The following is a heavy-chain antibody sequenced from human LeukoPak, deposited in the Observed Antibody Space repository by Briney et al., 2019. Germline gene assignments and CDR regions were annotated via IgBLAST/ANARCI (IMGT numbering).Heavy chain of an antibody. Sequence: GGSLRLPCAASGFTFSSYSMNWVRQAPGKGPEWVSSISSSSSYIYYADSVKGRFTISRDNAKNSLYLQMNSLRAEDTAVYYCASGFTGTFTDYWGQGTLVTVSS. CDR2: ISSSSSYI. V-gene: IGHV3-21*01. D-gene: IGHD1-1*01. CDR1: GFTFSSYS. J-gene: IGHJ4*02. CDR3: ASGFTGTFTDY.